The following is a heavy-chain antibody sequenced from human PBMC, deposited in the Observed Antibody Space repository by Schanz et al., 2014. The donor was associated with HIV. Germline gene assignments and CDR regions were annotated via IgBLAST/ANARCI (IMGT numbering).Heavy chain of an antibody. CDR1: GFTFSSYG. J-gene: IGHJ6*02. Sequence: QVQLVESGGGVVQPGRSLRLSCAASGFTFSSYGMHWVRQAPGKGLEWVAVIWYDGSNKYYADSVKGRFTISRDNAKNSMYLVMNSLRDEDTAVYYCARDNEERDIWTGNYYYYGMDVWGQGTTVTVAS. CDR2: IWYDGSNK. D-gene: IGHD3-9*01. CDR3: ARDNEERDIWTGNYYYYGMDV. V-gene: IGHV3-33*01.